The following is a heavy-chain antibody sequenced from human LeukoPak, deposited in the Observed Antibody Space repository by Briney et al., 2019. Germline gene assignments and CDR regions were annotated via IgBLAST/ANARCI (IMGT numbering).Heavy chain of an antibody. D-gene: IGHD6-13*01. CDR3: ARGPSSSWYDRDYYYGMDV. V-gene: IGHV4-59*01. CDR1: GGSISSYY. CDR2: IYYSGST. J-gene: IGHJ6*02. Sequence: SEALSLTCTVSGGSISSYYWSWIRQPPGKGLEWIGYIYYSGSTNYNPSLKSRVTISVDTSKNQFSLKLSSVTAADTAVYYCARGPSSSWYDRDYYYGMDVWGQGTTVTVSS.